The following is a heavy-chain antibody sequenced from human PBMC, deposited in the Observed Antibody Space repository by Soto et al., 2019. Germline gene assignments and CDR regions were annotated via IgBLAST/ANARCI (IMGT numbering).Heavy chain of an antibody. D-gene: IGHD5-12*01. V-gene: IGHV1-69*12. CDR1: GDTFNSFA. CDR3: ARSDIAMRRYYYGMDV. J-gene: IGHJ6*02. CDR2: TIPILGTA. Sequence: QVQLVQSGAEVKKPGSSVKVSCKASGDTFNSFAISWVRQAPGQGLEWMGGTIPILGTANYAQKFQGSVQITADASTGTANMELSSLRSEDTAVYYCARSDIAMRRYYYGMDVWGQGTTVTVSS.